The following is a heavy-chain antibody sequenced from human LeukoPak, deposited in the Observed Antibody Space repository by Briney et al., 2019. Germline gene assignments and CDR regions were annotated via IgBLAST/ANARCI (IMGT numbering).Heavy chain of an antibody. Sequence: GGSLRLSCAASGFTFSSYGMHWVRQAPGKGLEWVAFIRYDGSNKYFADSVKGRFTISRDNSKNTLYLQMNSLRAEDTAVYYCAKDSCSSTSCYAFYYGMDVWGQGTTVTVSS. D-gene: IGHD2-2*01. CDR1: GFTFSSYG. V-gene: IGHV3-30*02. J-gene: IGHJ6*02. CDR3: AKDSCSSTSCYAFYYGMDV. CDR2: IRYDGSNK.